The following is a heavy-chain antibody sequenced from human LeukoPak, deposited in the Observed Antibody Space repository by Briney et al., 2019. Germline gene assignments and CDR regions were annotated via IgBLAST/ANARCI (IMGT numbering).Heavy chain of an antibody. CDR3: ARAYSSGWYRFDY. V-gene: IGHV4-59*01. Sequence: SETLSLTCTVSGGSISSYYWSWIRQPPGKGLEWIGDIYYSGSTNYNPSLKSRVTISVDTSKNQFSLKLSSVTAADTAVYYCARAYSSGWYRFDYWGQGTLVTVSS. D-gene: IGHD6-19*01. J-gene: IGHJ4*02. CDR2: IYYSGST. CDR1: GGSISSYY.